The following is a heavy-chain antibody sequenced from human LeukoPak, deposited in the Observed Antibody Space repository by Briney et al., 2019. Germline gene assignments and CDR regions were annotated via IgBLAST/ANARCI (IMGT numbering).Heavy chain of an antibody. CDR3: ARASSWPNFDY. CDR1: GGSISSYY. Sequence: PSETLSLTCTVSGGSISSYYWSWLRQPPGKGLEWIGYIYYSGSTNYNPSLKSRVTISVDTSKNQFSLKLSSVTAADTAVYYCARASSWPNFDYWGQGTLVTVSS. CDR2: IYYSGST. V-gene: IGHV4-59*01. D-gene: IGHD6-13*01. J-gene: IGHJ4*02.